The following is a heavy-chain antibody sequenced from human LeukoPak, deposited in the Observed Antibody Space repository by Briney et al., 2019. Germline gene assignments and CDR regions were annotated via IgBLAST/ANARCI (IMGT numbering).Heavy chain of an antibody. J-gene: IGHJ4*02. V-gene: IGHV1-2*02. CDR2: INPNSGGT. Sequence: GASVKVSCKVSGYTLTELSMHWVRQAPGQGLEWMGWINPNSGGTNYAQKFQGRVTMTRDTSISTAYMELSRLRSDDTAVYYCARGVYSSSSLFDYWGQGTLVTVSS. D-gene: IGHD6-6*01. CDR3: ARGVYSSSSLFDY. CDR1: GYTLTELS.